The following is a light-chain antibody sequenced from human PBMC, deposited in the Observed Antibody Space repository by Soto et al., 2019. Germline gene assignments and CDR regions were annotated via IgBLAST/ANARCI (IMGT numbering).Light chain of an antibody. CDR2: GAS. J-gene: IGKJ1*01. Sequence: EILMTQSPGTLSVSPGERATLSCRASQSVSSNLAWYQQKPCQAPRLLIYGASTRATGIPARFSGSGSGTEFTPTISSLQSEDFAVYYGQQYNNWPPWTFGQGTKVDIK. CDR3: QQYNNWPPWT. CDR1: QSVSSN. V-gene: IGKV3-15*01.